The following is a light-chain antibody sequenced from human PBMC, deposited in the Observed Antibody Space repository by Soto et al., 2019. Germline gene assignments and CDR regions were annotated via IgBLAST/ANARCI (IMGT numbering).Light chain of an antibody. CDR2: RAS. Sequence: EIVMTQSPATLAVSPGDTATLSCRASQSLSDNLAWYQQKPGQAPRLLIFRASTRAKGVPARFSGRGSGTEFTLTISGLQSEDFAVYYCQQYNDWQTFGQGTKVDIK. CDR1: QSLSDN. J-gene: IGKJ1*01. CDR3: QQYNDWQT. V-gene: IGKV3-15*01.